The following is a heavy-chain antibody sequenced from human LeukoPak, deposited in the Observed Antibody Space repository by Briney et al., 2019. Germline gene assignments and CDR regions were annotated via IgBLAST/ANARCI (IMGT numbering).Heavy chain of an antibody. V-gene: IGHV3-7*01. CDR1: GFPFSNYW. CDR3: ARIDYHSCGSDY. Sequence: GGSLRLSCAASGFPFSNYWMMWVRQAPGKGLEWVANIEGDGGQKYYADSVKGRFTISRDNAKNSLYLQINSVRDEDSAVYYCARIDYHSCGSDYWGQGTLVTVSS. CDR2: IEGDGGQK. D-gene: IGHD3-22*01. J-gene: IGHJ4*02.